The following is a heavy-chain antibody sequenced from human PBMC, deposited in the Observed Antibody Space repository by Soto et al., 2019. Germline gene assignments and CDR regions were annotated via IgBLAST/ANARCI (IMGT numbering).Heavy chain of an antibody. CDR1: GFSFGSYA. Sequence: GGSLRLSCAASGFSFGSYALSWVRQAPGKGLEWVSTISGSDGKTFYADSVKGRFSISRDTSQSTLYLQMNSLRADDTAMYYCARRSYLDYWGQGTRVTVSS. J-gene: IGHJ4*02. D-gene: IGHD3-10*01. V-gene: IGHV3-23*01. CDR3: ARRSYLDY. CDR2: ISGSDGKT.